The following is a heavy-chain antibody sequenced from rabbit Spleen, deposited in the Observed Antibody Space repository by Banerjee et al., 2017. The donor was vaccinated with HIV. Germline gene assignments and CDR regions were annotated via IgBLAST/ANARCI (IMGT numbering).Heavy chain of an antibody. D-gene: IGHD1-1*01. Sequence: QSLEESGGDLVKPGASLTLTCTASGVSFTFSSYMCWVRQAPGKGLEWIACIDAGNSDFTYFATWAKGRFTISKTSSTTVTLQMTSLTAADTATYFCARDLADVIGWNFKLWGPGTLVTVS. CDR2: IDAGNSDFT. V-gene: IGHV1S40*01. CDR1: GVSFTFSSY. CDR3: ARDLADVIGWNFKL. J-gene: IGHJ4*01.